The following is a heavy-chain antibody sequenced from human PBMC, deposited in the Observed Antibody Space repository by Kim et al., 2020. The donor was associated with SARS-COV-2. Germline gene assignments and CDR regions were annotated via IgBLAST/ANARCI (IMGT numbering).Heavy chain of an antibody. CDR2: INAGNGNT. D-gene: IGHD1-1*01. J-gene: IGHJ6*03. V-gene: IGHV1-3*01. CDR1: GYTFTNYA. Sequence: ASVKVSCKASGYTFTNYAMHWVRQAPGQRLEWMGWINAGNGNTIYSQRFQGRVTITRDTSASTAYMELSSLRSEDTAVYYCAGSPLERPSAYMDVWGKGTTVTVSS. CDR3: AGSPLERPSAYMDV.